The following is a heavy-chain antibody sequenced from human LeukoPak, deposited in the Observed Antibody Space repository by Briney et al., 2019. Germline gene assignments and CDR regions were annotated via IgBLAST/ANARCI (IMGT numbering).Heavy chain of an antibody. CDR2: ISYDGSNK. CDR1: GFTFSSYA. J-gene: IGHJ4*02. Sequence: GGSLRLSCAASGFTFSSYAMHWVRQAPGKGLEWVAVISYDGSNKYYADSVKGRFTISRDNSKNTLYPQMNSLRAEDTAVYYCARDQHYYGSGSYYMWGQGTLVTVSS. V-gene: IGHV3-30-3*01. CDR3: ARDQHYYGSGSYYM. D-gene: IGHD3-10*01.